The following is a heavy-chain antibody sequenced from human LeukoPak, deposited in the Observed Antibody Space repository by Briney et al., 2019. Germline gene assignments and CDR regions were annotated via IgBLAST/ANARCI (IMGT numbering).Heavy chain of an antibody. CDR2: IYYSVST. V-gene: IGHV4-30-4*01. D-gene: IGHD1-26*01. CDR1: GGSISSGEYY. CDR3: ARDKVGATNWLDP. J-gene: IGHJ5*02. Sequence: SETLSLTCAVSGGSISSGEYYWSWIRQPPGKGLEWIGYIYYSVSTYYNPSLKSRLTISVDTSNSQFSLRLTSVTAADTAVYYCARDKVGATNWLDPWGQGTLATVSS.